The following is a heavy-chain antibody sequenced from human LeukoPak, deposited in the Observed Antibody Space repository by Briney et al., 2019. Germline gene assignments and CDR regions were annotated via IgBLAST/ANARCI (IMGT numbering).Heavy chain of an antibody. D-gene: IGHD3-10*01. Sequence: PGGSLRLSCAASGFTFSSYWMSWVRQAPGKWLEWVAVISYDGSNKYYADSVKGRFTISRDNSKNTLYLQMNSLRAEDTAVYYCAREDGRYGSGSYYKLRGMDVWGKGTTVTVSS. V-gene: IGHV3-30*03. J-gene: IGHJ6*04. CDR2: ISYDGSNK. CDR3: AREDGRYGSGSYYKLRGMDV. CDR1: GFTFSSYW.